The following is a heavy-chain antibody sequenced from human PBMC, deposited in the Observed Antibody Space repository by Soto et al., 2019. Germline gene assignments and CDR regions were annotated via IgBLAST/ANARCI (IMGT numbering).Heavy chain of an antibody. V-gene: IGHV3-66*01. D-gene: IGHD1-1*01. CDR3: ARSTSLGGMDV. CDR1: GFTVSSKY. CDR2: IQSGGPT. J-gene: IGHJ6*02. Sequence: GGSLRLSCAASGFTVSSKYMSWVRQAPGKGLEWVSLIQSGGPTYYADSVKGRFTISRDTSENTLHLQMDSLRAEDTAVYYCARSTSLGGMDVWGQGTTVTVSS.